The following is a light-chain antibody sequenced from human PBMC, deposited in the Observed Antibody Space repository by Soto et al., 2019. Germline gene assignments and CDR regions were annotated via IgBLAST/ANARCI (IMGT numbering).Light chain of an antibody. Sequence: EIVLTQSPDTLSLSPGERATLSGRASQSVSSNYLAWYQQKPGQAPRLLIYVASSRATGIPDRFSGSGSGTDFTLTISRLEPEEFAVYYCQQYGSSPRTFGQGTKVDIK. J-gene: IGKJ1*01. CDR1: QSVSSNY. V-gene: IGKV3-20*01. CDR2: VAS. CDR3: QQYGSSPRT.